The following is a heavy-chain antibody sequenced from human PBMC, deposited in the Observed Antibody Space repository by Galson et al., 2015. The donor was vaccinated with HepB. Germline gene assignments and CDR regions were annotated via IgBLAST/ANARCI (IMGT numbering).Heavy chain of an antibody. V-gene: IGHV3-23*01. D-gene: IGHD3-10*01. CDR2: ISGSGGST. J-gene: IGHJ4*02. CDR3: ANPITMVRGVNRVLLDY. CDR1: GFTFSSYA. Sequence: SLRLSCAASGFTFSSYAMSWVRQAPGKGLEWVSAISGSGGSTYYADSVKGRFTISRDNSKNTLYLQMNSLRAEDTAVYYCANPITMVRGVNRVLLDYWDQGTLVTVSS.